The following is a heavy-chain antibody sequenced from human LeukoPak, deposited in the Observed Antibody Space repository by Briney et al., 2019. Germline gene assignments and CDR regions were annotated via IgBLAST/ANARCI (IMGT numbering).Heavy chain of an antibody. J-gene: IGHJ4*02. CDR3: ARGRGLGVITPYSDS. V-gene: IGHV4-59*08. Sequence: SETLSLTCTVSGASTSSDHWSWVRQPRANGLEWNRCISYGGSTNYNPSRKSRVTISIDTSKKHFSMKLTAVTAEDRGVYYGARGRGLGVITPYSDSWGQGTLVTVSS. CDR2: ISYGGST. CDR1: GASTSSDH. D-gene: IGHD3-16*02.